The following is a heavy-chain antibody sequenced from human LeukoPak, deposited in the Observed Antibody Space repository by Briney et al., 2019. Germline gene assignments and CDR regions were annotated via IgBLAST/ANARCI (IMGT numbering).Heavy chain of an antibody. CDR1: GYTFTSYY. J-gene: IGHJ6*02. CDR3: ARDVGYCTNGVCYTADYYYGMDV. V-gene: IGHV1-46*01. D-gene: IGHD2-8*01. Sequence: ASVKVSCKASGYTFTSYYMHWVRQAPGQGLEWMGIINPSGGSTSYAQKFQGRVTMTRDTSTSTAYMELSSLRSEDTAVYYCARDVGYCTNGVCYTADYYYGMDVRGQGTTVTVSS. CDR2: INPSGGST.